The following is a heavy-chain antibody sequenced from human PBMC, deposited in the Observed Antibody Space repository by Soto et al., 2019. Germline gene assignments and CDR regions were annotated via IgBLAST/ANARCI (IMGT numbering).Heavy chain of an antibody. CDR3: ARHPSIVY. CDR1: NGSISCSGKY. J-gene: IGHJ4*02. Sequence: QLQLQESGPGLVKPSATLSLICSVSNGSISCSGKYWGWIRQPPGMGLECIGSIFYSGDTYYNPSLKSRATISVDTSKNQFSLKMTSVSAADTAVYYCARHPSIVYWGQGTLVTVSS. V-gene: IGHV4-39*01. CDR2: IFYSGDT. D-gene: IGHD1-26*01.